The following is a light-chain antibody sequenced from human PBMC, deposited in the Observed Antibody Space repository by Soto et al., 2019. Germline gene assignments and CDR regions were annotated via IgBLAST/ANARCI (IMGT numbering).Light chain of an antibody. V-gene: IGKV1-5*03. J-gene: IGKJ5*01. Sequence: DIQMTQSPSTLSASVGDRVTITCRASQSVTTWLAWYQQKPGKAPKLLIYKASNLESGLPSRFTGSGSGTEFLLTISRLQSDDFATYYCQQYSTYPITFGQGKRLEIK. CDR2: KAS. CDR1: QSVTTW. CDR3: QQYSTYPIT.